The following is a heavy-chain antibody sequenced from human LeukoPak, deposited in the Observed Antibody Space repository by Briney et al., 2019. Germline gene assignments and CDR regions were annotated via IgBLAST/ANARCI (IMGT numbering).Heavy chain of an antibody. CDR3: ARKLSSMYPPYFDY. CDR2: LNPNVGGT. CDR1: GYPFRNYY. D-gene: IGHD6-13*01. J-gene: IGHJ4*02. V-gene: IGHV1-2*02. Sequence: ASVKVSCKTSGYPFRNYYIHWVRQAPGQGLEWMGWLNPNVGGTEYAQRFQGRITLTRDTPIATAYMELSGLTYDDTAIYYCARKLSSMYPPYFDYWGQGTRVTVSS.